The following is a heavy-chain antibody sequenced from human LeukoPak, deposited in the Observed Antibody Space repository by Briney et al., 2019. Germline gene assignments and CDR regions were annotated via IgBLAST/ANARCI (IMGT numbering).Heavy chain of an antibody. J-gene: IGHJ4*02. V-gene: IGHV3-74*01. CDR2: INPGGSSI. CDR3: ARSNQADDY. D-gene: IGHD1-14*01. Sequence: GRSLRLSCAASGFTFSSYWMHWVRQVPGKGLVWVARINPGGSSITYADSVKGRFTISRDNAKNTLYLQMESLRAEDTGVYYCARSNQADDYWGQGTLVTVSS. CDR1: GFTFSSYW.